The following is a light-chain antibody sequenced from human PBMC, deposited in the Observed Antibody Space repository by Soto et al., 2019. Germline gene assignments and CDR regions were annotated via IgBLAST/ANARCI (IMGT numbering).Light chain of an antibody. V-gene: IGKV3-15*01. J-gene: IGKJ2*01. CDR1: QSVSSN. CDR2: GAS. Sequence: EIVMTQSPATLSVSPGERATLSCRASQSVSSNLAWYQQKPGKAPRLLIYGASTRSTGIPSRFSGSGSGTECTLTIISLQSEDFAVYYCQQYNNWPPFMYTFGQGTKLEIK. CDR3: QQYNNWPPFMYT.